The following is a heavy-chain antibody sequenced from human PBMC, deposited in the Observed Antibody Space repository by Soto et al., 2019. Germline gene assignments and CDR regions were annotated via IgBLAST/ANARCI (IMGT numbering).Heavy chain of an antibody. Sequence: GGSLRLSCAASGFTFDDYTMHWVRQAPGKGLEWVSLISWDGGSTYYADSVKGRFTISRDNSKNSLYLQMNSLRTEETALYYCAKDGGAARPEDYYYGMDVWGQGTTVTVSS. CDR2: ISWDGGST. CDR1: GFTFDDYT. J-gene: IGHJ6*02. CDR3: AKDGGAARPEDYYYGMDV. V-gene: IGHV3-43*01. D-gene: IGHD6-6*01.